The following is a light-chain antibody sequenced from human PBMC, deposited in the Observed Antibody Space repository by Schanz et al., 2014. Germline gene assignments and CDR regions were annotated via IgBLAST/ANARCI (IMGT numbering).Light chain of an antibody. J-gene: IGLJ3*02. CDR1: SSNIGMNY. CDR2: DND. CDR3: AAWDDSLNGQL. Sequence: SVLTQPPSVSAAPGQKVTISCSGSSSNIGMNYVSWYQQLPGTAPKLLIYDNDRRHSGVPDRFSGSKSGTSASLAISGLQSEDEADYYCAAWDDSLNGQLFGGGTKLTVL. V-gene: IGLV1-51*01.